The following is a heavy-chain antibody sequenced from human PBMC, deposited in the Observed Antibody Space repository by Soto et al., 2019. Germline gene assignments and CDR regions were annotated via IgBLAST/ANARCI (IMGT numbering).Heavy chain of an antibody. CDR1: GGSISSGDYY. CDR2: IYYSGST. J-gene: IGHJ4*02. CDR3: AREGYSSSWYGNFDY. V-gene: IGHV4-30-4*01. D-gene: IGHD6-13*01. Sequence: SETLSLTCTVSGGSISSGDYYWSWIRQPPGKGLEWIGYIYYSGSTYYNPSLKSRVTISVDTSKNQFSLELSSVTAADTAVYYCAREGYSSSWYGNFDYWGQGTLVTVSS.